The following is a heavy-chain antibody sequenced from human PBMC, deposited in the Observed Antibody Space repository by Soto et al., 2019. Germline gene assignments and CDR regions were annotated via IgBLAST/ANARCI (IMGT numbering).Heavy chain of an antibody. CDR1: GVSISSNNW. D-gene: IGHD6-6*01. CDR3: ASHIAARPY. CDR2: IHHSGST. V-gene: IGHV4-4*02. Sequence: SETLSLTCTVSGVSISSNNWWTWVRQHPGKGLEWIGEIHHSGSTNYSPSLKSRVTISVDKSKNQFSLKLSSVTAADTAVYYYASHIAARPYWGPGTLVTVSS. J-gene: IGHJ4*02.